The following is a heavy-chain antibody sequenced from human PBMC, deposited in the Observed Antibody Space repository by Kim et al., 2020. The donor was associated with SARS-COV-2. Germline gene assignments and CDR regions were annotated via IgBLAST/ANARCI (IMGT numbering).Heavy chain of an antibody. V-gene: IGHV3-23*01. CDR2: ISGSGGST. CDR1: GFTFSSYA. Sequence: GGSLRLSCAASGFTFSSYAMSWVRQAPGKGLEWVSAISGSGGSTYYADSVKGRFTISRDNSKNTLYLQMNSLRAEDTAVYYCAKGRGFAGYSSEFDYWGQGTLVTVSS. D-gene: IGHD6-19*01. CDR3: AKGRGFAGYSSEFDY. J-gene: IGHJ4*02.